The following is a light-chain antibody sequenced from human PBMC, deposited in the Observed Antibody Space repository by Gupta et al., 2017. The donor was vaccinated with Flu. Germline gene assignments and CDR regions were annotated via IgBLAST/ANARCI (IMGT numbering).Light chain of an antibody. V-gene: IGKV1-5*03. J-gene: IGKJ4*01. CDR3: QQYDSYSLT. Sequence: SAYVGDRVTITRRASQSLSSWLAWYQQKPGKAPNLLIYKASNLESGVPSRFSGSGSGTEFTLTISSLQPDDFATYYCQQYDSYSLTFGGGTKVEI. CDR1: QSLSSW. CDR2: KAS.